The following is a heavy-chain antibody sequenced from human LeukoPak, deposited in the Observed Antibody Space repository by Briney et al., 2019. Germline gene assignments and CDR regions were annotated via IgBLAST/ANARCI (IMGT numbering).Heavy chain of an antibody. Sequence: ASVKVSCKVSGYTLIELSMHWVRQAPGQGLEWMGGIIPIFGTANYAQKFQGRVTITADKSTSTAYMELSSLRSEDTAVYYCARGDNWFDPWGQGTLVTVSS. CDR3: ARGDNWFDP. D-gene: IGHD3-16*01. J-gene: IGHJ5*02. CDR1: GYTLIELS. V-gene: IGHV1-69*06. CDR2: IIPIFGTA.